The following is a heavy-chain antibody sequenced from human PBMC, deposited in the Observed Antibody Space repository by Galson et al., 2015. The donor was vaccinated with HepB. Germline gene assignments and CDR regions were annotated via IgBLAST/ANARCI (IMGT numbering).Heavy chain of an antibody. CDR3: ARVFYGFWSGYLDYWYFDL. J-gene: IGHJ2*01. Sequence: SVKVSCKASGYTFTSYAMNWVRQAPGQGLEWMGWINTNTGNPTYAQGFTGRFVFSLDTSVSTAYLQISSLKAEDTAVYYCARVFYGFWSGYLDYWYFDLWGRGTLVTVSS. D-gene: IGHD3-3*01. CDR2: INTNTGNP. V-gene: IGHV7-4-1*02. CDR1: GYTFTSYA.